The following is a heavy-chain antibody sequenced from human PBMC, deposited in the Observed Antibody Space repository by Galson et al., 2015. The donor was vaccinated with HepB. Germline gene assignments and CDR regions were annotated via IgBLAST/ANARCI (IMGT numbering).Heavy chain of an antibody. CDR1: GFTFSSYS. CDR3: ARDQIPDWNYSFNYYGMDV. J-gene: IGHJ6*02. CDR2: IRSSSTTT. V-gene: IGHV3-48*01. D-gene: IGHD1-7*01. Sequence: SLRLSCAASGFTFSSYSMNWVRQAPGKGLEWVSYIRSSSTTTYHADSVKGRFTISRDTAKNLLYLQMNSLRAEDTAVYYCARDQIPDWNYSFNYYGMDVWGQGTTVTVSS.